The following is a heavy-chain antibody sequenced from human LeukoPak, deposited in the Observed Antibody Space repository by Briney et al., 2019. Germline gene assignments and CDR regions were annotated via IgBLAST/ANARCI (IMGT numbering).Heavy chain of an antibody. CDR3: ARADSSSWYDVHH. CDR2: IYYSGST. J-gene: IGHJ1*01. D-gene: IGHD6-13*01. V-gene: IGHV4-59*01. CDR1: GGSISSYY. Sequence: SETLSLTCTVSGGSISSYYWSWIRQPPGKGLEWIGYIYYSGSTNYNPSLKSRVTISVDTSKNQFSLELSSVTAADTAVYYCARADSSSWYDVHHWGQSPLHTVSS.